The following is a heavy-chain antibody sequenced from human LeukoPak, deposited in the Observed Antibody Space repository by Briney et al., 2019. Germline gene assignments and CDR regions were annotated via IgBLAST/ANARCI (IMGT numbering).Heavy chain of an antibody. J-gene: IGHJ6*03. CDR1: GYTFNRYG. CDR2: IIPILGIA. V-gene: IGHV1-69*04. D-gene: IGHD1-26*01. Sequence: ASVKVSCKASGYTFNRYGISWVRQAPGQGLEWMGRIIPILGIANYAQKFQGRVTITADESTSTAYMELSSLRSEDTAVYYCARPDAEVGAVKAFHYYYYYYMGVWGKGTTVTVSS. CDR3: ARPDAEVGAVKAFHYYYYYYMGV.